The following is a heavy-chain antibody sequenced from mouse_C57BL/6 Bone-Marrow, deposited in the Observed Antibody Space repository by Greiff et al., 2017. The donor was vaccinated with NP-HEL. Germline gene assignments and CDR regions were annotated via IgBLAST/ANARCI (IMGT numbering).Heavy chain of an antibody. Sequence: EVQLQQSGPELVKPGASVKISCKASGYTFTDYYMNWVKQSHGKSLEWIGDINPNNGGTSYNQKFKGKATLTVDKSSSTAYMALRILKSEDSAVYYCGRSGGYDYVQVAYWGQGTLVTVSA. D-gene: IGHD2-4*01. CDR3: GRSGGYDYVQVAY. J-gene: IGHJ3*01. V-gene: IGHV1-26*01. CDR2: INPNNGGT. CDR1: GYTFTDYY.